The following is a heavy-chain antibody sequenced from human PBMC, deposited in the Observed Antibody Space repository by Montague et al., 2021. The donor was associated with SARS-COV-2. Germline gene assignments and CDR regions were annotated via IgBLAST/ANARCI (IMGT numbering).Heavy chain of an antibody. CDR1: GFSLNTSGMC. CDR2: IDWDDAK. CDR3: ARTHYDILPGYYYDMDV. D-gene: IGHD3-9*01. V-gene: IGHV2-70*11. Sequence: PALVKPTQTLTLTCTFSGFSLNTSGMCVSWIRQPPGKALEWLARIDWDDAKYYSTSLKTRLTISKDTSKNQVVLTMTNMDPVDTATYYCARTHYDILPGYYYDMDVWGQGTTVTVSS. J-gene: IGHJ6*02.